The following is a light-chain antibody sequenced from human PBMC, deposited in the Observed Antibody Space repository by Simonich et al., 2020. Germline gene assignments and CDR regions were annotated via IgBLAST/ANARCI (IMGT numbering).Light chain of an antibody. V-gene: IGKV4-1*01. Sequence: DIVMTQSPDSLAVSLGERAPITCKSSQSFLYSSNNKNYLAWYQQKPGQPPKLLIYWASTRESGVPDRFSGSGSGTDFTLTISSLQAEDVAVYYCQQYYSTPITFGQGTRLEIK. CDR3: QQYYSTPIT. J-gene: IGKJ5*01. CDR1: QSFLYSSNNKNY. CDR2: WAS.